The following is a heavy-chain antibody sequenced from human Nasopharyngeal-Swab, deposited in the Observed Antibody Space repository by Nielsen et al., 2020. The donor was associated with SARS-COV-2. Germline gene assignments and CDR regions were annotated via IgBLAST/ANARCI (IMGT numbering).Heavy chain of an antibody. Sequence: GGSLRLSCAASGFTFSSYGMHWVRQAPGKGLEWVAVIWYDGSNKYYADSVKGRFTISRDNSKNTLYLQMNSLRAEDTAVYYCARGQWLGGDAFDIWGQGTTVTVSS. CDR3: ARGQWLGGDAFDI. J-gene: IGHJ3*02. CDR1: GFTFSSYG. D-gene: IGHD6-19*01. CDR2: IWYDGSNK. V-gene: IGHV3-33*01.